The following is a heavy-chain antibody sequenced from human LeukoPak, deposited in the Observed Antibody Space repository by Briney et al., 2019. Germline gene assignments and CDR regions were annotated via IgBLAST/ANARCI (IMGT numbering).Heavy chain of an antibody. D-gene: IGHD3-22*01. CDR2: ISSSSSTI. J-gene: IGHJ6*02. V-gene: IGHV3-48*01. Sequence: GGSLRLSCAASGFTFSSYSMNWVRQAPGKGLEWVSYISSSSSTIYYADSVKGRFTISRDNAKNSLYLQMNSLRAEGTAVYYCARDTDSSGYYWVYYYYGMDVWGQGTTVTVS. CDR3: ARDTDSSGYYWVYYYYGMDV. CDR1: GFTFSSYS.